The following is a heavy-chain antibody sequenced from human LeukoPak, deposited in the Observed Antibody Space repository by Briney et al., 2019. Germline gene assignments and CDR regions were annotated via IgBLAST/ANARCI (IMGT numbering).Heavy chain of an antibody. CDR3: ARHFRSPSYYAWAALVFFDY. J-gene: IGHJ4*02. CDR1: GGSISSSSYY. V-gene: IGHV4-39*01. Sequence: SETLSLTCTVSGGSISSSSYYWGWIRQPPGKGLEWIGSIYYSGNTYYNPSLKSRVTISVDTSKNQFSLKLSSVTAADTAVYYCARHFRSPSYYAWAALVFFDYWGQGTLVTVSS. D-gene: IGHD1-26*01. CDR2: IYYSGNT.